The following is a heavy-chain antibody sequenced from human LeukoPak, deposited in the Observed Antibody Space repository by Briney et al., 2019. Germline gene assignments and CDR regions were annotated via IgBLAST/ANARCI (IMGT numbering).Heavy chain of an antibody. V-gene: IGHV4-34*01. CDR2: INHSGST. CDR3: ARGGELLWFGELLPLGSSYDY. D-gene: IGHD3-10*01. J-gene: IGHJ4*02. CDR1: GGSFSGYY. Sequence: PSETLSLTCAVYGGSFSGYYWSWIRQPPGKGLEWIGEINHSGSTNYNPSLKSRVTISVDTSKNQFSLKLSSVTAADTAVYYCARGGELLWFGELLPLGSSYDYWGQGTLVTVSS.